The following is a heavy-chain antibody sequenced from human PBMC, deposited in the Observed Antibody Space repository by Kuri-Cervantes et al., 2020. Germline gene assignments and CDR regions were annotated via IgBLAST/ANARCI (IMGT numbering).Heavy chain of an antibody. V-gene: IGHV4-34*01. CDR3: AREGVVGVYYYGMDV. Sequence: SQTLSLTCAVYGGSFSGYYWSWIRQPPGKGLEWIGSIYYSGYRGNTYYNPSLKNRVTISVDTSTNQFSLKLKSLTPADTAVYYCAREGVVGVYYYGMDVWGQGTTVTVSS. CDR1: GGSFSGYY. D-gene: IGHD1-26*01. CDR2: IYYSGYRGNT. J-gene: IGHJ6*02.